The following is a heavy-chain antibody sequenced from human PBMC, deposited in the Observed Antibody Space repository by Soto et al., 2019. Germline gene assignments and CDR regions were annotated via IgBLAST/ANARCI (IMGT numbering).Heavy chain of an antibody. CDR3: ARLPTGGMDV. CDR2: VDYSGST. V-gene: IGHV4-39*01. Sequence: SETLSLTCTVSGGSISSTSSYWGCIRQPPGQGLEWVACVDYSGSTYYKPSLKSRVTISVDTSKNQFSLKLSSVTAADTAVYYCARLPTGGMDVWGQGTTVTVSS. CDR1: GGSISSTSSY. J-gene: IGHJ6*02.